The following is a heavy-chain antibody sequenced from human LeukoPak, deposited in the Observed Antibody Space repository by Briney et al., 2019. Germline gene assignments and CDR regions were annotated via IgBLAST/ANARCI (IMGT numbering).Heavy chain of an antibody. J-gene: IGHJ4*02. D-gene: IGHD6-13*01. Sequence: GGSLRLSCAASGFTFSSYSMNWVRQAPGKGLEWVSAISGSGGSTYYADSVKGRFTISRDNSKNTLYLQMNSLRAEDTAVYYCARAAAGTRDFDYWGQGTLVTVSS. CDR2: ISGSGGST. CDR3: ARAAAGTRDFDY. CDR1: GFTFSSYS. V-gene: IGHV3-23*01.